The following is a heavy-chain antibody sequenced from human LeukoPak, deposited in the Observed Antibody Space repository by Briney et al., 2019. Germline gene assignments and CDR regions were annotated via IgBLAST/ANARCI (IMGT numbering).Heavy chain of an antibody. CDR3: ARFYYGGNSCFDY. J-gene: IGHJ4*02. CDR1: GGTFSSYA. D-gene: IGHD4-23*01. CDR2: IIPILGIA. Sequence: SVTVSCKASGGTFSSYAISWVRQAPGQGLEWMGRIIPILGIANYAQKFQGRVTITADKSTSTAYMELSSLRSEDTAVYYCARFYYGGNSCFDYWGQGTLVTVSS. V-gene: IGHV1-69*04.